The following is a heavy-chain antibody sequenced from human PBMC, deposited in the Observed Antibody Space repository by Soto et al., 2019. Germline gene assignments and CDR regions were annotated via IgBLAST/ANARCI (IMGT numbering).Heavy chain of an antibody. D-gene: IGHD2-2*01. CDR2: ISHTGTT. CDR1: GGSFSGYY. J-gene: IGHJ4*02. CDR3: ARVISSRDEYFDY. Sequence: PSETLSLTCAVYGGSFSGYYWSWIRQPPGKGLEWIGEISHTGTTNYNPSLKSRVTMSVDKPKNQFSLNLTSATAADTAVYYCARVISSRDEYFDYWGQGTVVTVSS. V-gene: IGHV4-34*01.